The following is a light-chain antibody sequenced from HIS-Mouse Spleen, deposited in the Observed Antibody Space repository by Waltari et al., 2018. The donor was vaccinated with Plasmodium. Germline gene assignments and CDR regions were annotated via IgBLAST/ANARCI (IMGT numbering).Light chain of an antibody. CDR2: WAS. Sequence: DIVMTQSPDSLAVSLGERATINCKSSQRVLYSSNNKNYLAWYQQKPGQPPKLLLYWASTRESGVPDRFSCSGSGTDFTLTISSLQAEDVAVYYCQQYYSTPPYTFGQGTKLEIK. CDR3: QQYYSTPPYT. V-gene: IGKV4-1*01. J-gene: IGKJ2*01. CDR1: QRVLYSSNNKNY.